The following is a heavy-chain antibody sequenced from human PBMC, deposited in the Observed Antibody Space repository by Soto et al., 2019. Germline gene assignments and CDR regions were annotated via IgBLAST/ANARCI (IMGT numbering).Heavy chain of an antibody. CDR3: ARDIVRYCSSTSCFFDY. CDR2: IRTHNGNT. Sequence: ASVTVSCKASGYTFTNYGISWVRPPPGRGLELMEWIRTHNGNTNYAQKLQGRVTMTTDTSTSTAYMELRRLRSDDTAVYYCARDIVRYCSSTSCFFDYGGQGTLVTAPQ. D-gene: IGHD2-2*01. V-gene: IGHV1-18*01. CDR1: GYTFTNYG. J-gene: IGHJ4*02.